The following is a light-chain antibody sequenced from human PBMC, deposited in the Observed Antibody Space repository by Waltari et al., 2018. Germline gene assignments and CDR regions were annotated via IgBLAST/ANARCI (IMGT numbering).Light chain of an antibody. CDR2: GAS. Sequence: EIVLTQSPATLSVSPGERATLSCRASQSISTNLAWYQQKPGQAPRLLIYGASTSATGIPARFIGSGSGTEFTLTISSLQSEDFAVYYCQQYNNWPPRITFGPGTKVDTK. CDR3: QQYNNWPPRIT. CDR1: QSISTN. V-gene: IGKV3-15*01. J-gene: IGKJ3*01.